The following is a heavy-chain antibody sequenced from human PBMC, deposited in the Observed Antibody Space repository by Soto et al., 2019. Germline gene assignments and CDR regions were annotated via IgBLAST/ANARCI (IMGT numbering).Heavy chain of an antibody. D-gene: IGHD1-1*01. CDR3: ARVSDTTDDYYYYYGMDV. J-gene: IGHJ6*02. CDR2: INPNSGGT. CDR1: GYTFTGYY. Sequence: ASVKVSCKASGYTFTGYYMHWVRQAPGQGLEWMGWINPNSGGTNYAQKFQGWVTMTRDTSISTAYMELSRLRSDDTAVYYCARVSDTTDDYYYYYGMDVWGQGTTVTVSS. V-gene: IGHV1-2*04.